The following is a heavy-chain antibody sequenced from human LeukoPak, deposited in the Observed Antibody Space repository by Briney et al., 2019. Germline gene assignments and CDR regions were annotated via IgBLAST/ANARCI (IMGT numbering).Heavy chain of an antibody. D-gene: IGHD5-18*01. Sequence: GGSLRLSCAASGFTVSSNYMSWVRQAPGKGLEWVSVIYSGGSTYYADSVKGRFTISRDNSKNTLYLQMNSLRAEDTAVYYCASSLVAGYYYYNYYYMDVWGKGTTVTVSS. J-gene: IGHJ6*03. CDR1: GFTVSSNY. CDR3: ASSLVAGYYYYNYYYMDV. V-gene: IGHV3-66*01. CDR2: IYSGGST.